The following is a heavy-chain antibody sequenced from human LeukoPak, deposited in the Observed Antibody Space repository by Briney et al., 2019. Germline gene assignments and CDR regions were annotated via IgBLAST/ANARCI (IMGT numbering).Heavy chain of an antibody. V-gene: IGHV4-34*01. D-gene: IGHD6-19*01. CDR3: ARGGSSGSGHLNY. CDR2: INQSGSA. Sequence: SETLSLTCAVYGESLSGFYWNWVRQPPGKGLGWIGEINQSGSANYNPSLKSRVTVSVDNFKSHFSLKLTFVTAADTGVYYCARGGSSGSGHLNYWGQGTLVTVSS. CDR1: GESLSGFY. J-gene: IGHJ4*02.